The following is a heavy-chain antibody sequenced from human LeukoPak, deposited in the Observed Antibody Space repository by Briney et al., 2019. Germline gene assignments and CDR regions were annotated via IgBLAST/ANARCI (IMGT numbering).Heavy chain of an antibody. V-gene: IGHV4-34*01. CDR3: ARLGGRDYYGSGSLRDY. CDR2: INHSGST. D-gene: IGHD3-10*01. Sequence: SETLSLTCAVYGGSFSGYYWSWIRQPPGKGLEWIGEINHSGSTNYNPSLKSRVIISVDTSKTQFSLKLSSVTAADTAVYYCARLGGRDYYGSGSLRDYWGQGTLVTVSS. CDR1: GGSFSGYY. J-gene: IGHJ4*02.